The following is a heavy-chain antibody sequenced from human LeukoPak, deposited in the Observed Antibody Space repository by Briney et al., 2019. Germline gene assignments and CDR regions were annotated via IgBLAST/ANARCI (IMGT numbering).Heavy chain of an antibody. CDR1: GYMFTSHG. V-gene: IGHV1-18*01. D-gene: IGHD6-25*01. CDR3: ARESNGGYGFDY. J-gene: IGHJ4*02. CDR2: ISAQNGNT. Sequence: ASVTVSCKSSGYMFTSHGIHWLRQAPGQGLEWMGWISAQNGNTNYVQHLLGRVTMTRDTSATTAYMELRSLKSDDTAVYYCARESNGGYGFDYWGQGTKVTVAS.